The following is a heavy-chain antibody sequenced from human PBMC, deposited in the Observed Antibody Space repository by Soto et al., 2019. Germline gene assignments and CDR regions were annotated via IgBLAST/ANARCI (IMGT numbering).Heavy chain of an antibody. D-gene: IGHD5-12*01. V-gene: IGHV1-18*01. J-gene: IGHJ6*02. CDR2: ISHDTGNT. Sequence: QGQLVQSGDEVKKPGASVKVSCKASGYIFVSYGIAWVRQAPGQGLEWMGGISHDTGNTHSATQVQGRLTMNTDTSASTAYMDLGSLTSDDTAVYYCVMVAMYVTPTPQDVWGQGTPVTVSS. CDR1: GYIFVSYG. CDR3: VMVAMYVTPTPQDV.